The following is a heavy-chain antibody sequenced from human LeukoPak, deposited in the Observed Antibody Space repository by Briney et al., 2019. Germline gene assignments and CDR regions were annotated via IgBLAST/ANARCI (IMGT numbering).Heavy chain of an antibody. CDR2: INPSGGST. J-gene: IGHJ4*02. CDR1: GHTFTSYY. CDR3: ARDIVPYYYGSGSYLGFDY. V-gene: IGHV1-46*01. Sequence: GASVKVSCKASGHTFTSYYMHWVRQAPGQGLEWMGIINPSGGSTSYAQKFQGRVTMTRDTSTSTVYTELSSLRSEDTAVYYCARDIVPYYYGSGSYLGFDYWGQGTLVTVSS. D-gene: IGHD3-10*01.